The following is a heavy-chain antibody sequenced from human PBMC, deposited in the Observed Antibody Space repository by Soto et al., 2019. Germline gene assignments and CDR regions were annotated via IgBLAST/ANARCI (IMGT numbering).Heavy chain of an antibody. CDR1: GGSVSSGSYY. V-gene: IGHV4-61*01. Sequence: TSETLSLTCTVSGGSVSSGSYYWSWVRQPPGKGLEWIGYIYYSGSTNYNPSLKSRVTISVDTSKNQFSLKLSSVTAADTAVYYCARVGRSGPGLRFLEWRNAINAFDIWGQGTMVTVSS. D-gene: IGHD3-3*01. CDR3: ARVGRSGPGLRFLEWRNAINAFDI. J-gene: IGHJ3*02. CDR2: IYYSGST.